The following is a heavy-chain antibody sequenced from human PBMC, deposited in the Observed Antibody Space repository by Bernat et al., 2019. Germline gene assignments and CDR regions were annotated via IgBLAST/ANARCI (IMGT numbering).Heavy chain of an antibody. V-gene: IGHV3-23*01. J-gene: IGHJ4*02. CDR1: GFTFSSYA. CDR2: ISANGAST. D-gene: IGHD1-1*01. CDR3: ASNWNLDC. Sequence: EVQLLESGGGLVQPGGSLRLSCAASGFTFSSYAMSWVRQAPGKGLVWVSVISANGASTYYADSVKGRFTISNDTSKPTLYLQMNSLRAEDTAVYYCASNWNLDCWGQGTLVTVSS.